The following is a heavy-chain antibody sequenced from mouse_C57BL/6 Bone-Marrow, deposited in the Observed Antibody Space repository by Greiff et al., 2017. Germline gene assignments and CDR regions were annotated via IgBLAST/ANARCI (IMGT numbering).Heavy chain of an antibody. J-gene: IGHJ2*01. D-gene: IGHD2-4*01. Sequence: EVKLQQSGPVLVKPGASVKMSCKASGYTFTDYYMNWVKQSHGKSLEWIGVINPYNGGTSYNQKFKGKATLTVDKSSSTAYMELNSLTSEDSAVYYCARRGITSGYWGQGTTLTVSS. CDR3: ARRGITSGY. V-gene: IGHV1-19*01. CDR1: GYTFTDYY. CDR2: INPYNGGT.